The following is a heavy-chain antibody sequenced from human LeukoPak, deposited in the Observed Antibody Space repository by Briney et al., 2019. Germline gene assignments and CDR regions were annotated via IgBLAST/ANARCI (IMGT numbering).Heavy chain of an antibody. D-gene: IGHD1-26*01. CDR1: GYTFTGYF. CDR3: ARDLSSTSNWEFDF. J-gene: IGHJ4*02. V-gene: IGHV1-2*06. CDR2: INLNSGGT. Sequence: GASVKVSCKASGYTFTGYFMHWVRQAPGQGLEWMGRINLNSGGTYYAQNFQGRVTMTRDTSISTAYVELSRLTSDDTAMYCCARDLSSTSNWEFDFWGQGTLVTVSS.